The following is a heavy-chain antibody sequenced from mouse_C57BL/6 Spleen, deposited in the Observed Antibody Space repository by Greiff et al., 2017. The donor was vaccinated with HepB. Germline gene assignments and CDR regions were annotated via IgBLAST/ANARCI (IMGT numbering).Heavy chain of an antibody. V-gene: IGHV1-74*01. Sequence: QVQLQQSGAELVKPGASVKVSCKASGYTFTSYWMHWVKQRPGQGLEWIGRIHPSDSDTNYNQKFKGKATLTVDKSSSTAYIQRSSLTSEDSAVYYCSRSYSNLYYFDYWGQGTTLTVSS. D-gene: IGHD2-5*01. J-gene: IGHJ2*01. CDR3: SRSYSNLYYFDY. CDR2: IHPSDSDT. CDR1: GYTFTSYW.